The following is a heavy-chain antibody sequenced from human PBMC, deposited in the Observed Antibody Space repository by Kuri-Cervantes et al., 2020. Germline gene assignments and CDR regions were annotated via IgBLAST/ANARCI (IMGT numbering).Heavy chain of an antibody. CDR2: ISYDGSNK. CDR3: AREYCSSTSCYAGLASGYFDY. Sequence: GESLKISCAASGFTFSSYGIHWVRQAPGKGLEWVAVISYDGSNKYYADSVKGRFTISRDNSKNTLYLQMNSLRAEDTAVYYCAREYCSSTSCYAGLASGYFDYWGQGTLVTVSS. D-gene: IGHD2-2*01. V-gene: IGHV3-30*03. J-gene: IGHJ4*02. CDR1: GFTFSSYG.